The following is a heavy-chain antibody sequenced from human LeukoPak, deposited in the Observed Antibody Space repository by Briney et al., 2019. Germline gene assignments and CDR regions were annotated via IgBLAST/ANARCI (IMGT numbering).Heavy chain of an antibody. Sequence: ASVKVSCKASGGTFSSYAISWVRQAPGLGLEWMGGIIPIFGTANYAQKFQGRVTITTDESTSTAYMELSSLRSEDTAVYYCATTYRAYYDFWSGFSSWGQGTLVTVSS. CDR3: ATTYRAYYDFWSGFSS. D-gene: IGHD3-3*01. CDR2: IIPIFGTA. CDR1: GGTFSSYA. J-gene: IGHJ4*02. V-gene: IGHV1-69*05.